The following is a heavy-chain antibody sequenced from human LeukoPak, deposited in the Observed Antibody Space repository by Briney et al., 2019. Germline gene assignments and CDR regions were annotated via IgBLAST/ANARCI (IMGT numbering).Heavy chain of an antibody. CDR2: ISGSGGST. CDR1: GFTLSSYA. CDR3: AKFLPTHIVVANYYFDY. D-gene: IGHD2-21*01. J-gene: IGHJ4*02. Sequence: PGGSLRLFCAASGFTLSSYAMSWARQAPGKGLEWVSAISGSGGSTCYADSVEGRFTISRDNSKNTLYLQMNSLRAEDTAVYYCAKFLPTHIVVANYYFDYWGRGTLVTVSS. V-gene: IGHV3-23*01.